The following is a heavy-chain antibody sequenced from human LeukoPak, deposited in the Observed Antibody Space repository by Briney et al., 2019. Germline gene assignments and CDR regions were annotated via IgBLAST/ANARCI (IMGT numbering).Heavy chain of an antibody. D-gene: IGHD3-22*01. CDR1: GFTFSNAW. V-gene: IGHV3-15*07. J-gene: IGHJ4*02. CDR2: IKSKIDGGAI. CDR3: TTSNYYYDSNAWY. Sequence: GGSLRLSCAASGFTFSNAWMNWVHQAPGKGLEWVGRIKSKIDGGAIEYAAPVQGTFTISRDDSKNTLYLQMNSLKIEDTAVYFCTTSNYYYDSNAWYWGQGALVTVSS.